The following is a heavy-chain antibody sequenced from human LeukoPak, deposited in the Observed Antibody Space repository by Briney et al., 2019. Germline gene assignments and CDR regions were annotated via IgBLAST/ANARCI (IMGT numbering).Heavy chain of an antibody. J-gene: IGHJ4*02. V-gene: IGHV1-2*02. Sequence: ASVKVSCKASGYTFTGYYMHWVRQAPGQGLEWMGWINPNGGGTKYAQKFQGRVTVTRDTSISTAYMELSSLTSDDTAVYYCARLPGVRASSPNDYWGQGTLVTVSS. CDR1: GYTFTGYY. CDR3: ARLPGVRASSPNDY. CDR2: INPNGGGT. D-gene: IGHD6-13*01.